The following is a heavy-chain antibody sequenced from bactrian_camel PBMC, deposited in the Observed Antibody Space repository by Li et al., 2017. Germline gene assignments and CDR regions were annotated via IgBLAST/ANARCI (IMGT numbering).Heavy chain of an antibody. J-gene: IGHJ4*01. CDR2: IDTDGGT. CDR1: GYAYSRYC. CDR3: AINPDYGYCSDGAWACTR. Sequence: QVQLVESGGGSVQAGGSLRLSCAASGYAYSRYCMGWARQAPGKEGKGVAAIDTDGGTFYAASVKGRFTISKDNVKNTVFLQMNNLKPEDTAMYVCAINPDYGYCSDGAWACTRWGQGTQVTVS. V-gene: IGHV3S9*01. D-gene: IGHD5*01.